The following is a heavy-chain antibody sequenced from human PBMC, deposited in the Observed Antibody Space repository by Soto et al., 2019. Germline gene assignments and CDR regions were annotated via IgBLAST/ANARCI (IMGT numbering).Heavy chain of an antibody. D-gene: IGHD5-18*01. V-gene: IGHV1-8*01. Sequence: VSVKVSCKASGYTCTNTDVTWVRQATGQGLEWMGWMNPGSSDTGYAQKFQGRVTMTRNISIATAYMELSSLRSEDTAIYYCARMASFGSLNWFDPWGQGTLVTVSS. CDR2: MNPGSSDT. CDR3: ARMASFGSLNWFDP. CDR1: GYTCTNTD. J-gene: IGHJ5*02.